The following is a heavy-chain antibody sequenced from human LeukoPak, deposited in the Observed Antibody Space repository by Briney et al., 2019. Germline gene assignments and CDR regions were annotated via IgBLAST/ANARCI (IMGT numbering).Heavy chain of an antibody. D-gene: IGHD3-22*01. CDR3: ARPLDSSGYPIDH. Sequence: GGSLRLSCAASGFTFATYSMNWVRQAPGKGLEWVSAISSSSGYMYYADSVRGRFTISRDNAKNSVYLQMNSLRAKDTAVYYCARPLDSSGYPIDHWGQGALVTVSS. CDR1: GFTFATYS. CDR2: ISSSSGYM. J-gene: IGHJ4*02. V-gene: IGHV3-21*04.